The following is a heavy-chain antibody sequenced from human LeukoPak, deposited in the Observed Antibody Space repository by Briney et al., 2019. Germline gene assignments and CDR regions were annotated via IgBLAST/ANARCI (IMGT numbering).Heavy chain of an antibody. CDR2: ISGSGGST. CDR1: GGSISSSSYY. J-gene: IGHJ4*02. Sequence: ETLSLTCTVSGGSISSSSYYWGWIRQPPGKGLEWVSAISGSGGSTYYADSVKGRFTISRDNSKNTLYLQMNSLRAEDTAVYYCARKSDYYDSSGYYLSRYFDYWGQGTLVTVSS. D-gene: IGHD3-22*01. V-gene: IGHV3-23*01. CDR3: ARKSDYYDSSGYYLSRYFDY.